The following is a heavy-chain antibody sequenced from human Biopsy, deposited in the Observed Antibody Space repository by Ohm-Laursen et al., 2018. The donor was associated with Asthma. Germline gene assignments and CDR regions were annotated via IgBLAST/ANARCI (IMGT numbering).Heavy chain of an antibody. CDR1: GFTLTTYA. V-gene: IGHV3-53*01. CDR2: IYSGGST. D-gene: IGHD2-15*01. J-gene: IGHJ4*02. CDR3: GRDYPLVD. Sequence: SLRLSCTASGFTLTTYAIHWVRQAPGKGLEWVSVIYSGGSTYYADSVKGRFTISRDNSKNTLDLQMNSLRAEDTAVYYCGRDYPLVDWGQGTLVTVPS.